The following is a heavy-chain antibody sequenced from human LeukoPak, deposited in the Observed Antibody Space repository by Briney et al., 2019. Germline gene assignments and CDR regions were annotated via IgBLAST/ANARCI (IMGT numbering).Heavy chain of an antibody. CDR3: ARVARPMVRGHHFDY. CDR2: INHSGST. Sequence: PSETLSLTCAVYGGSFSGYYWSWIRQPPGKGLECIGEINHSGSTNYNPSLKSRVTISVDTSKNQFSLKLSSVTAADTAVYYCARVARPMVRGHHFDYWGQGTLVTVSS. CDR1: GGSFSGYY. D-gene: IGHD3-10*01. V-gene: IGHV4-34*01. J-gene: IGHJ4*02.